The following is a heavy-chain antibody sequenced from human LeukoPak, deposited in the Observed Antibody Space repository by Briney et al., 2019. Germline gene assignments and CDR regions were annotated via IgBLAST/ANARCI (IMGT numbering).Heavy chain of an antibody. J-gene: IGHJ3*02. CDR1: GYTFTSYA. Sequence: ASVKASCKASGYTFTSYAMHWVRQAPGQRLEWMGWINAGNGNTKYSQEFQGRVTITRDTSASTAYMELSSLRAEDTAVYYCTRVAVGGNRAFDIWGQGTMVTVSS. V-gene: IGHV1-3*03. D-gene: IGHD6-19*01. CDR2: INAGNGNT. CDR3: TRVAVGGNRAFDI.